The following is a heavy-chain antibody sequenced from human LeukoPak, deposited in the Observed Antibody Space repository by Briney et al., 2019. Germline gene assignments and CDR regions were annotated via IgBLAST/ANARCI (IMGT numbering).Heavy chain of an antibody. CDR1: GDSVSSNSAA. V-gene: IGHV6-1*01. CDR2: TYYRSKWYN. Sequence: SQTLSLTCAISGDSVSSNSAAWNWIRQSPSRGFEWLVRTYYRSKWYNDYAVSVKSRITINPDTSKNQFSLQLNSVTPEDTAVYYCARDSPLTTVTTFPYWYFDLWGRGTLVTVSS. CDR3: ARDSPLTTVTTFPYWYFDL. J-gene: IGHJ2*01. D-gene: IGHD4-17*01.